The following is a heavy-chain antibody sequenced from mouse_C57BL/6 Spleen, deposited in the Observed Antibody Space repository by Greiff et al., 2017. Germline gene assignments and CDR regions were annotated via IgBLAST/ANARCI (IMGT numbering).Heavy chain of an antibody. J-gene: IGHJ3*01. Sequence: EVKLVESGGGLVQPGGSMKLSCAASGFTFSDAWMDWVRQSPEKGLEWVAEIRNKANNHATYYAESVKGRFTISRDDSKSSVYLQMNSLRAEDTGIYYCTSNSNYLAWFAYWGQGTLVTVSA. CDR1: GFTFSDAW. V-gene: IGHV6-6*01. CDR2: IRNKANNHAT. D-gene: IGHD2-5*01. CDR3: TSNSNYLAWFAY.